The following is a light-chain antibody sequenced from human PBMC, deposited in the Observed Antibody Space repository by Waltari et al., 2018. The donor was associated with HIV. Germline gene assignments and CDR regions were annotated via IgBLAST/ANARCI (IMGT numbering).Light chain of an antibody. Sequence: EPVLTQAPGTLPFAPGERATLSCRASQSVSSSYLAWYQQKPGQAPRLLIFGASRRATDIPDRFSGSGSGTDFTLIISRLEPEDFAVYYCQHYGGSPPYTFGQGTKLEIK. V-gene: IGKV3-20*01. J-gene: IGKJ2*01. CDR2: GAS. CDR3: QHYGGSPPYT. CDR1: QSVSSSY.